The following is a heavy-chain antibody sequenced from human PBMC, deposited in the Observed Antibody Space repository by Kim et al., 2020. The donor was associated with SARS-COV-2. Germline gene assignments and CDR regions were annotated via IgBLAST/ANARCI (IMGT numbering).Heavy chain of an antibody. D-gene: IGHD1-26*01. V-gene: IGHV3-33*05. Sequence: GGSLRLSCAASGFTFSSYGMHWVRQAPGKGLEWVAVISYDGSNKYYADSVKGRFTISRDNSKNTLYLQMNSLRAEDTAVYYCARDHGGATTNSYYYYGM. J-gene: IGHJ6*01. CDR1: GFTFSSYG. CDR3: ARDHGGATTNSYYYYGM. CDR2: ISYDGSNK.